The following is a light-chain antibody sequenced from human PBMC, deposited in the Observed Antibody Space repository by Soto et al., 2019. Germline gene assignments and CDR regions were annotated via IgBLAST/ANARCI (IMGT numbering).Light chain of an antibody. CDR3: QQYTGPPTT. CDR2: VAS. Sequence: DIQMTQSPSSLSASLGDRVTITCRAIQTITRWMAWYQQKPGKAPKLLIYVASSLQSGVPSRFSGSGSGTDFTLTITRLEPEDSAVYFCQQYTGPPTTFGQGTRLEIK. J-gene: IGKJ5*01. CDR1: QTITRW. V-gene: IGKV1-5*01.